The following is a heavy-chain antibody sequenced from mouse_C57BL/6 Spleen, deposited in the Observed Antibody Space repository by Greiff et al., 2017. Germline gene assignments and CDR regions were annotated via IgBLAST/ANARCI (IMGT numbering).Heavy chain of an antibody. V-gene: IGHV10-1*01. J-gene: IGHJ2*01. CDR2: IRSKSNNYAT. CDR3: VRQQSNWGYFDD. Sequence: EVKVVESGGGLVQPKGSLKLSCAASGFSFNTYAMNWVRQAPGKGLEWVARIRSKSNNYATYYADSVKDRFTISRDDSESMLYLHMNNLETEEAAVDYCVRQQSNWGYFDDWGQGTTVTVAS. D-gene: IGHD4-1*01. CDR1: GFSFNTYA.